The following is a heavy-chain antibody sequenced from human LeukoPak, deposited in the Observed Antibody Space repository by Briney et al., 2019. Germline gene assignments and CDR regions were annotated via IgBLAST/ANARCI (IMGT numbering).Heavy chain of an antibody. J-gene: IGHJ5*02. Sequence: GSSVKVSCKASGGTFSSYGISWVRQAPGQGLEWMGWISVYNGNTNYPQKFQGRVTMTTDTSTSTAYMELRSLRSDDTAVYYCARELGSGSGSYYNLSDASGPGILVT. CDR1: GGTFSSYG. V-gene: IGHV1-18*01. D-gene: IGHD3-10*01. CDR3: ARELGSGSGSYYNLSDA. CDR2: ISVYNGNT.